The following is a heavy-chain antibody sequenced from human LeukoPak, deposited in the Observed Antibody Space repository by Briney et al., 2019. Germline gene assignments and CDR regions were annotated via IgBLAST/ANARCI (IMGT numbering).Heavy chain of an antibody. CDR2: IYPSGNT. Sequence: SETLSLTCAVSGGSMRTGLYYWNWIRQPAGKGLEWIGRIYPSGNTNYNPSLESRVTISVDTAKNQFSLKLISVTAADTALYYCARGRYDFWSGYDVNWFDPWGQGTLVTVSS. CDR1: GGSMRTGLYY. V-gene: IGHV4-61*02. J-gene: IGHJ5*02. D-gene: IGHD3-3*01. CDR3: ARGRYDFWSGYDVNWFDP.